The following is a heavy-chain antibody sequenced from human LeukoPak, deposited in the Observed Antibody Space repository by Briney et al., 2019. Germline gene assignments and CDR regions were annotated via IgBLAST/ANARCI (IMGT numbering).Heavy chain of an antibody. V-gene: IGHV3-30*04. CDR3: ARVQRGFDI. CDR2: ISYEGSNK. CDR1: GFTFSSYA. J-gene: IGHJ3*02. Sequence: GRSLRLSCAASGFTFSSYAMHWVRQAPGKGLEWVAVISYEGSNKYYADFVKGRFTISRDNSKNTLYLQMNSLRAEDTAVYYCARVQRGFDIWGQGTMVTVSS.